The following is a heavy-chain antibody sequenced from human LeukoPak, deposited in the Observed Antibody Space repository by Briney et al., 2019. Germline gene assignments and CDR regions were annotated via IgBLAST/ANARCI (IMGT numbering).Heavy chain of an antibody. CDR2: IYYSGST. Sequence: SETLSLTCTVSGGSISSYYWSWIRQPPGKGLEWIGYIYYSGSTNYNPSLQSRVTISVDTSKNQFSLKLSSVTAADTAVYYCARVAPGVVPAAMPDYWGQGTLVTVSS. V-gene: IGHV4-59*01. D-gene: IGHD2-2*01. CDR3: ARVAPGVVPAAMPDY. CDR1: GGSISSYY. J-gene: IGHJ4*02.